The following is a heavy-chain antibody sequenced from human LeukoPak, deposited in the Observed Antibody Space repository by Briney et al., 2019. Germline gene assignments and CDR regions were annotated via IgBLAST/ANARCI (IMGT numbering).Heavy chain of an antibody. D-gene: IGHD3-22*01. J-gene: IGHJ3*02. V-gene: IGHV1-69*13. CDR3: AREAYYYDSSGYLHAFDI. CDR1: GGTFSSYA. CDR2: IIPIFGTA. Sequence: ASVKVSCKASGGTFSSYAISWVRQAPGQGLEWMGGIIPIFGTANYAQKFQGRVTITADESTSTAYMELSSLRSEDTAVYYCAREAYYYDSSGYLHAFDIWGQGTMVTVSS.